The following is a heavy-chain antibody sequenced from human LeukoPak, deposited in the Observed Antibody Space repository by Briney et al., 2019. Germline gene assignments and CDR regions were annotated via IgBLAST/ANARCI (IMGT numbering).Heavy chain of an antibody. CDR1: GYTFTGYY. Sequence: ASVKVSCKASGYTFTGYYMHWVRQAPGQGLEWMGWITPNSGGTNYAQKFQGRVTMTRDTSISTAYMELSRLRSDDTAVYYCAVAYCSSTSCYTGGDYGMDVWGQGTTVTVSS. CDR3: AVAYCSSTSCYTGGDYGMDV. D-gene: IGHD2-2*02. CDR2: ITPNSGGT. V-gene: IGHV1-2*02. J-gene: IGHJ6*02.